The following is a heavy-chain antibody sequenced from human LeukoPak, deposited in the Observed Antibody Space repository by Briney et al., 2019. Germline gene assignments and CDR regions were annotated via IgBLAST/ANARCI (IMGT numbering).Heavy chain of an antibody. CDR2: IYYSGST. Sequence: SETLSLTCTVSGDSISSYYWSWIRQPPGKGLEWIGYIYYSGSTNYNPSLKSRVTISVDTSKNQFSLKLSSVTAADTAVYYCARDSDTAMGTFDYWGQGTLVTVSS. J-gene: IGHJ4*02. D-gene: IGHD5-18*01. CDR1: GDSISSYY. CDR3: ARDSDTAMGTFDY. V-gene: IGHV4-59*01.